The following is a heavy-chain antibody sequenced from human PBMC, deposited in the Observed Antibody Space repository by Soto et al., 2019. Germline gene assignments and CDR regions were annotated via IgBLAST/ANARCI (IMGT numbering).Heavy chain of an antibody. J-gene: IGHJ3*02. CDR1: GFTVSSNY. CDR2: IYSGGST. V-gene: IGHV3-66*01. CDR3: ARDRRGGDFWSGYSYDAFDI. D-gene: IGHD3-3*01. Sequence: EVQLVESGGGLVQPGGSLRLSCAASGFTVSSNYMSWVRQAPGKGLEWVSVIYSGGSTYYADSVKGRFIISRDNSKNTLYLQMNSLRAEDTAVYYCARDRRGGDFWSGYSYDAFDIWGQGTMVTVSS.